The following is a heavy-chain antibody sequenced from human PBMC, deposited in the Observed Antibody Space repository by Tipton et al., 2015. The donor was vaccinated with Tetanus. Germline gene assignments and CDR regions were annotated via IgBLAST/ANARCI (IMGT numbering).Heavy chain of an antibody. CDR1: GGTFKSYA. D-gene: IGHD6-19*01. J-gene: IGHJ6*02. CDR2: IFPQFGTS. Sequence: QLVQSGAEVKKPGTSVRVSCKTSGGTFKSYAISWVRQAPGQGLEWMGGIFPQFGTSNYAPQFQGRVTITADTSTGTAYMELSRLRSDDTAMYYCAISIAVGDTFPVVLNSFYAMDVWGQGTTVTVSS. V-gene: IGHV1-69*06. CDR3: AISIAVGDTFPVVLNSFYAMDV.